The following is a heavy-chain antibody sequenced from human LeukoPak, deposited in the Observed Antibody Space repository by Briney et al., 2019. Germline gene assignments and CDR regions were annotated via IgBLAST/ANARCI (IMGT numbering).Heavy chain of an antibody. CDR3: ARGPYRSAIRGAYDS. D-gene: IGHD3-10*01. CDR1: GGSFSGFY. V-gene: IGHV4-34*01. CDR2: INHSGST. Sequence: SETLSLTCTVYGGSFSGFYWSWIRQPPGKGLESIGEINHSGSTNYNPSLKSRVAISLDTSKNHVSLKLSSVTAAGTAVYYCARGPYRSAIRGAYDSWGQGTLVTVSS. J-gene: IGHJ4*02.